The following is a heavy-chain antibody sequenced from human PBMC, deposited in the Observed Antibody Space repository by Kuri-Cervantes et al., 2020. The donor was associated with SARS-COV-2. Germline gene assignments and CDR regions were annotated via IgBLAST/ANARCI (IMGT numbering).Heavy chain of an antibody. V-gene: IGHV3-23*01. CDR2: ISVPGGDT. J-gene: IGHJ4*02. Sequence: GESLKISCAASTFTFNNYALIWVRQAPGKGLEWVSSISVPGGDTNYTDSVKCRFTISRDNSKDTLYLQMNSLRAEDTAVYYCATVYTMGVSLDWGQGTLVTVSS. CDR1: TFTFNNYA. D-gene: IGHD3-16*01. CDR3: ATVYTMGVSLD.